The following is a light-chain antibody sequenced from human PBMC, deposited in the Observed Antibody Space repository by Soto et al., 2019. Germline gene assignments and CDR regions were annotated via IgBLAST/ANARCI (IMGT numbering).Light chain of an antibody. Sequence: VLTQPASMSGSAGQAITISFTGTYSAAGSYNLVSWFHQHQDKAPKVRIFEATQRPSEVSHRCSGSRSCNTPSLTISGLQAEDEADYYCCSYAGGGTSRLFATGTKGTVL. CDR3: CSYAGGGTSRL. V-gene: IGLV2-23*01. CDR1: YSAAGSYNL. CDR2: EAT. J-gene: IGLJ1*01.